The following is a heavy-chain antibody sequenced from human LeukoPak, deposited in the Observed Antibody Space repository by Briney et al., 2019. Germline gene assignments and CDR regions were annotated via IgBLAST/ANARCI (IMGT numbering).Heavy chain of an antibody. V-gene: IGHV4-59*01. Sequence: PSETLSLTCTVSGGSISSYYWSWIRQPPGKGLEWIGYIYYSGSTNYNPSLKSRVTISVDTSKNQFSLKLSSVTAADTAVYYCARVVGATPPYFDYWGQGTLVTVSS. CDR3: ARVVGATPPYFDY. CDR1: GGSISSYY. J-gene: IGHJ4*02. D-gene: IGHD1-26*01. CDR2: IYYSGST.